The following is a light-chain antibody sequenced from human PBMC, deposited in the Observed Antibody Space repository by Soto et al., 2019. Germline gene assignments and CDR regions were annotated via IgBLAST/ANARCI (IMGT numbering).Light chain of an antibody. CDR1: QSVLYRSNNKNY. CDR2: WAS. CDR3: QQYYSTPRT. Sequence: DIVMTQSPDSLAVSLGERATINCKSSQSVLYRSNNKNYLAWYQQKPGQPPKLLIYWASTRESGVPDRFSGSGSGTDFTLTISSLQAEDVAVYYGQQYYSTPRTFGQGTKVEIK. J-gene: IGKJ1*01. V-gene: IGKV4-1*01.